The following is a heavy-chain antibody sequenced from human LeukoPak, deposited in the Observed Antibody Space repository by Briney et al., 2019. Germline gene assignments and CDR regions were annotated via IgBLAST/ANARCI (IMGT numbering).Heavy chain of an antibody. CDR2: IYYSGST. CDR1: GDSISTSSYY. CDR3: ARDSPVFGDWFDP. Sequence: SETLSLTCSVSGDSISTSSYYWGWIRQPPGKGLEWIGTIYYSGSTYYNPSLTSRVTISVDTSKNQFSLKLSSVTAADTAVYYCARDSPVFGDWFDPWGQGTLVTVSS. J-gene: IGHJ5*02. D-gene: IGHD3-16*01. V-gene: IGHV4-39*07.